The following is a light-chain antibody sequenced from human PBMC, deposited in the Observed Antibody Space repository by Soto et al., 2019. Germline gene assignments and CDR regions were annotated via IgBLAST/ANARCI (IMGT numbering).Light chain of an antibody. J-gene: IGKJ4*01. V-gene: IGKV1-5*03. CDR3: QRYNAYPLT. CDR2: KAS. Sequence: DIQMTQSPSTLSASVGDRVTITCRASQSISSWLAWYQQKPGKAPKLLIYKASSLETGVPSRFSGSGSGTEFTLTISSLQPDDFATYYCQRYNAYPLTFGGGTTVEIK. CDR1: QSISSW.